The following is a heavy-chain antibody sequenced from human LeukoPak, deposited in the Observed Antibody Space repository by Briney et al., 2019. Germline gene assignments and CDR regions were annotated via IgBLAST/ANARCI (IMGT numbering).Heavy chain of an antibody. J-gene: IGHJ4*02. CDR2: ISSSSNTI. CDR3: ARDPFGLQSLEYYFDS. V-gene: IGHV3-48*02. D-gene: IGHD4-11*01. CDR1: GFTFTSYS. Sequence: PGGSLRLSCAASGFTFTSYSMSWVRQAPGKGLEWISYISSSSNTIYYTDSVKGRFTVSRDNAKSSLFLQMNSLTDEDTAVYYCARDPFGLQSLEYYFDSWGQGTQVTVSS.